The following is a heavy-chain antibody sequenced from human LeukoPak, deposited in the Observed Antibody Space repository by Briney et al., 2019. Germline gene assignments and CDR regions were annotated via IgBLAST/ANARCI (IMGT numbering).Heavy chain of an antibody. V-gene: IGHV4-30-4*01. J-gene: IGHJ4*02. Sequence: SETLSHTCTVSGGSISSGDYYWSWIRQPPGKGLEWIGYIYYSGSTYYNPSLKSRVTISVDTSKNQFSLKLSSVTAADTAVYYCARQYSGSYFDYWGQGTLVTVSS. D-gene: IGHD1-26*01. CDR2: IYYSGST. CDR3: ARQYSGSYFDY. CDR1: GGSISSGDYY.